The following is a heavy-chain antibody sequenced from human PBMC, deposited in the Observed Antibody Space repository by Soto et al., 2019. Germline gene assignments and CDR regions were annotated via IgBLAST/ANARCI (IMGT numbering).Heavy chain of an antibody. J-gene: IGHJ4*02. V-gene: IGHV3-74*01. Sequence: GGSLRLSCAASGFTFSSYWMHWVRQAPGKGRVWVSRINSDGSSTSYADSVKGRFTISRDNAKNTLYLQMNSLRAEDTAVYYCARAGIYLAAALNWGQGTLVTVSS. CDR3: ARAGIYLAAALN. CDR2: INSDGSST. D-gene: IGHD6-13*01. CDR1: GFTFSSYW.